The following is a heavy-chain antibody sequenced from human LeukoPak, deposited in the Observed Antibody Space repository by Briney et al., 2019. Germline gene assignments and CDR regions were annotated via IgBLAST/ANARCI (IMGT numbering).Heavy chain of an antibody. V-gene: IGHV3-23*01. CDR2: ISGSGGST. D-gene: IGHD3-22*01. CDR1: GFTFSSYA. J-gene: IGHJ4*02. Sequence: GGSLRLSCAASGFTFSSYAMSWVRQALGKGLEWVSAISGSGGSTYYADSVKGRFTISRDNSKNTLYLQMNSLRAEDTAVYYCAKDDDSSGYYYRTFDYWGQGTLVTVSS. CDR3: AKDDDSSGYYYRTFDY.